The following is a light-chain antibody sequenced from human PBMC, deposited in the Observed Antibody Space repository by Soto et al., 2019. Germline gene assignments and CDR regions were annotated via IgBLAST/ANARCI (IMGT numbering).Light chain of an antibody. CDR2: GAS. V-gene: IGKV3-20*01. Sequence: EIVLTQSPGTLSLSPGERATLSCRASQSVSSSYLAWYQQKPGQAPRLLIYGASSRATGIPDRFSVSGSGTDFTLTISRLEPEDFAVYYCQQYGSSPPLFCGGTKVDIK. CDR1: QSVSSSY. J-gene: IGKJ4*01. CDR3: QQYGSSPPL.